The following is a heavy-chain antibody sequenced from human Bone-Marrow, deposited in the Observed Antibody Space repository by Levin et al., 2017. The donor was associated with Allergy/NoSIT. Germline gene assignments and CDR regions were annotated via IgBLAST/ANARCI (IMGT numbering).Heavy chain of an antibody. CDR3: VRESSSSAFNYYNYYAMDI. J-gene: IGHJ6*02. V-gene: IGHV3-7*01. CDR1: GFSFSHYW. D-gene: IGHD6-6*01. Sequence: PAGGSLRLSCVASGFSFSHYWMSWVRQAPGKGLEWVANINQDGTEKFSVDSVKGRFTISRDNVKNSLYLQMNSLRAEDTAVYYCVRESSSSAFNYYNYYAMDIWGQGTKVTVSS. CDR2: INQDGTEK.